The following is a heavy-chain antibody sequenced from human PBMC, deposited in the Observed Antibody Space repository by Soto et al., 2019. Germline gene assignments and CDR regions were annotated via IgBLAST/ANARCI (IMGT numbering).Heavy chain of an antibody. Sequence: LRLSCAASGFTFSSYEMNWVRQAPGKGLEWVSYISSSGSTIYYADSVKGRFTISRDNAKNSLYLQMNSLRAEDTAVYYCARFDYGTYGMDVWGQGTTVTVSS. J-gene: IGHJ6*02. D-gene: IGHD4-17*01. CDR3: ARFDYGTYGMDV. CDR2: ISSSGSTI. V-gene: IGHV3-48*03. CDR1: GFTFSSYE.